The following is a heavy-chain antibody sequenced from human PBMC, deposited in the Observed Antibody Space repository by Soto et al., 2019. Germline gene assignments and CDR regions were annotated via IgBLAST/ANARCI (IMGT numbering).Heavy chain of an antibody. CDR3: AREVEEDNTHDWFDP. CDR1: GYTFTSYG. Sequence: ASVKVSCKASGYTFTSYGISWVRQAPGQGLEWMGWISADNGNTNYAQKLQGRVTMTTDTSTSTAYMELRSLRSDDTAVYYCAREVEEDNTHDWFDPWGQGTLVTVSS. CDR2: ISADNGNT. J-gene: IGHJ5*02. D-gene: IGHD1-1*01. V-gene: IGHV1-18*01.